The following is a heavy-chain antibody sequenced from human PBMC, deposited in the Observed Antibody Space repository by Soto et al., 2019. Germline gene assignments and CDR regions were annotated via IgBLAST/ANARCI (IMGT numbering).Heavy chain of an antibody. D-gene: IGHD6-19*01. V-gene: IGHV1-69*08. J-gene: IGHJ2*01. CDR1: GGTFSSYT. CDR2: IIPILGIA. Sequence: QVQLVQSGAEVKKPGSSVKVSCKASGGTFSSYTISWVRQAPGQGLEWMGRIIPILGIANYAQKFQGRVTITAEKSTSTAYMELSSLRSEDTAVYYCAREGDSSGWQRGWYFDLWGRGTLVTVSS. CDR3: AREGDSSGWQRGWYFDL.